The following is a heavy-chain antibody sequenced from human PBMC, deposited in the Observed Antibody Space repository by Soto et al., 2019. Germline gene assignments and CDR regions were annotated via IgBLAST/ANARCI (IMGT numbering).Heavy chain of an antibody. D-gene: IGHD3-9*01. Sequence: LSLTCAASGFTFSNAWMSWVRQAPGKGLEWVGRIKSKTDGGTTDYAAPVKGRFTISRDDSKNTLYLQMNSLKTEDTAVYYCTTGSDILTGYRPYDAFDIWGQGTMVTVSS. V-gene: IGHV3-15*01. CDR3: TTGSDILTGYRPYDAFDI. J-gene: IGHJ3*02. CDR2: IKSKTDGGTT. CDR1: GFTFSNAW.